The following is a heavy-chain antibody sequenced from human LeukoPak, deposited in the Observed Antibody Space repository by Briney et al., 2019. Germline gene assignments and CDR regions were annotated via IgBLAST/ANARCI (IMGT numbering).Heavy chain of an antibody. CDR3: ARVSVTGTDPGPFDI. CDR2: INHIGNT. J-gene: IGHJ3*02. D-gene: IGHD6-19*01. V-gene: IGHV4-34*01. Sequence: SETPSLTRGIYGGSFSGYYWTWIPEPPGKGWEWIGEINHIGNTNYNPSLKSRLTMPVDTPKHFSQKLTSVTAADTAVYYCARVSVTGTDPGPFDIWGQGTMVTVSS. CDR1: GGSFSGYY.